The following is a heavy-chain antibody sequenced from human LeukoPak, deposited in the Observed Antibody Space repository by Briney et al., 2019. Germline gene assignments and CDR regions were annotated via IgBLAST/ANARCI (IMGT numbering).Heavy chain of an antibody. CDR1: GGTFSSYA. J-gene: IGHJ5*02. D-gene: IGHD3-10*01. CDR3: ARVRDGSGSYYTNWFDP. Sequence: SVKVSCKASGGTFSSYAISWVRQAPGQGLEWMGGIIPIFGTANYAQKFQGRVTITTDESTSTAYMELGSLRSEDTAVYYCARVRDGSGSYYTNWFDPWGQGTLVTVSS. V-gene: IGHV1-69*05. CDR2: IIPIFGTA.